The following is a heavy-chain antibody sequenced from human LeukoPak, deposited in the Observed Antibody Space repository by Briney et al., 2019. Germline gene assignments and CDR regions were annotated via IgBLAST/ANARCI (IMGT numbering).Heavy chain of an antibody. D-gene: IGHD1-26*01. V-gene: IGHV2-70*01. J-gene: IGHJ4*02. CDR2: IDWDDDK. CDR1: GFSLSTRGMC. Sequence: SGPALVKPTQTLTLTCTFSGFSLSTRGMCVSWIRQPPGKALEWLALIDWDDDKYYSTSLKTRLTISKDTSKNQVVLAMTNMEATATATYYCARARGGSFYYFDYWGQGALVTVSS. CDR3: ARARGGSFYYFDY.